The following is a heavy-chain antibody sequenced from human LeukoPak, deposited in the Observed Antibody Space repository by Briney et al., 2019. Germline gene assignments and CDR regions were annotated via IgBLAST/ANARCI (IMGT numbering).Heavy chain of an antibody. Sequence: SETLSLTCTVSGDSVSSYYWSWIRQPAGNRLEWIGRISTSGSAGYNPSLKSRVTLSIDTSKNQISLNVKSVTAADTAVYYCTGESYRTSFLFDLWGQGTLVTVSS. V-gene: IGHV4-4*07. J-gene: IGHJ4*02. D-gene: IGHD5-12*01. CDR3: TGESYRTSFLFDL. CDR1: GDSVSSYY. CDR2: ISTSGSA.